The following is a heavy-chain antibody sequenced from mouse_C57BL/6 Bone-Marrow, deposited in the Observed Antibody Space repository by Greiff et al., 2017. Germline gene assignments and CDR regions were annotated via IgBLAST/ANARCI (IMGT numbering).Heavy chain of an antibody. D-gene: IGHD2-1*01. CDR1: GYTFTSYW. CDR3: ARAGVLLCDY. CDR2: IHPNSGST. Sequence: QVQLQQPGAELVKPGASVKLSCKASGYTFTSYWMHWVKPRPGQGLEWIGMIHPNSGSTTYNETFKSKATLTVTNSSSTAYMQLRSLTSENSAVYYCARAGVLLCDYWGQGTTLTVSS. J-gene: IGHJ2*01. V-gene: IGHV1-64*01.